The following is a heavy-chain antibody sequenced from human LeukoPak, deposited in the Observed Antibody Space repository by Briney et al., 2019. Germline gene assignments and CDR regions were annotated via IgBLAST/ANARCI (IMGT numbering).Heavy chain of an antibody. Sequence: GGSLRLSCAASGFTFDDYAMHWVRQAPGKGLEWVSGISWNSGSIGYADSVKGRFTISRDNAKNSLYLQMNSLRAEDTALYYCAKDLSGSAEYFQHWGQGTLVTVSS. V-gene: IGHV3-9*01. D-gene: IGHD5-12*01. CDR1: GFTFDDYA. CDR3: AKDLSGSAEYFQH. CDR2: ISWNSGSI. J-gene: IGHJ1*01.